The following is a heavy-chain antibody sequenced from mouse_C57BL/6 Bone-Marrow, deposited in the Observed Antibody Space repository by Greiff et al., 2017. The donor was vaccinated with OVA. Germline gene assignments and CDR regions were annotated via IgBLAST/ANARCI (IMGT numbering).Heavy chain of an antibody. CDR1: GYTFTSYW. Sequence: QVQLKQSGAELVKPGASVKMSCKASGYTFTSYWITWVKQRPGQGLEWIGDIYPGSGSTNYNEKFKSKATLTVDTSSSTAYMQLSSLTSEDSAVYYCARGNYYGSSPDWYFDVWGTGTTVTVSS. CDR3: ARGNYYGSSPDWYFDV. D-gene: IGHD1-1*01. V-gene: IGHV1-55*01. CDR2: IYPGSGST. J-gene: IGHJ1*03.